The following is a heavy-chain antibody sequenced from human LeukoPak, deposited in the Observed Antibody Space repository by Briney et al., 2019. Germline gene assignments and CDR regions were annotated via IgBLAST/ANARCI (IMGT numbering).Heavy chain of an antibody. V-gene: IGHV4-59*08. J-gene: IGHJ5*02. CDR2: IYYSGST. CDR1: GGSISSYY. Sequence: PSETLSLTCTVSGGSISSYYWSWIRQPPGKGLEWIGYIYYSGSTNYNPSLKSRVTISVDTSKNQFSLKLSSVTAADTAVYYCARHTSLLRFGELLSWFDPWGQGTLVTVSS. CDR3: ARHTSLLRFGELLSWFDP. D-gene: IGHD3-10*01.